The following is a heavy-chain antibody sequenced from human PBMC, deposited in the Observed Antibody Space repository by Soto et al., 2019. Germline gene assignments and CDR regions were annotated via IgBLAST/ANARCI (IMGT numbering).Heavy chain of an antibody. CDR2: ISGSGGST. Sequence: EVQLLESGGGLVQPGGSLRLSCAASGFTFSSYAMSWVRQAPGKGLEWVSAISGSGGSTYYADSVQGRFTISRDNSKNTLYLQMNSLRAEDTAISYCAKRDTAMVTGWFDPWGQGTLVTVSS. CDR3: AKRDTAMVTGWFDP. CDR1: GFTFSSYA. D-gene: IGHD5-18*01. V-gene: IGHV3-23*01. J-gene: IGHJ5*02.